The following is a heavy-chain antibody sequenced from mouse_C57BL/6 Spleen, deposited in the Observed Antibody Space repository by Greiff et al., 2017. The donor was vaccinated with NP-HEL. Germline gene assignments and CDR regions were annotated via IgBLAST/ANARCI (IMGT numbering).Heavy chain of an antibody. J-gene: IGHJ2*01. V-gene: IGHV1-64*01. D-gene: IGHD2-3*01. CDR1: GYTFTSYW. Sequence: QVQLQQPGAELVKPGASVKLSCKASGYTFTSYWMHWVKQRPGQGLEWIGMIDPNSGSTNYNEKFKSKATLTVDKSSSTAYMQLSSLTSEDSAVYYCAGDDSYYEGFDYWGQGTTLTVSS. CDR3: AGDDSYYEGFDY. CDR2: IDPNSGST.